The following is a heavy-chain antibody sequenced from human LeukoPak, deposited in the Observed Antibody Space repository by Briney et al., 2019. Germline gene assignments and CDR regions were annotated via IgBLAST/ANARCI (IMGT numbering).Heavy chain of an antibody. CDR1: GFTFSTYA. J-gene: IGHJ4*02. V-gene: IGHV3-23*01. D-gene: IGHD1-26*01. CDR2: ISGGGGST. CDR3: AKDVGSSGIYPDFHY. Sequence: GGSLRLSCAASGFTFSTYAMSWVRQAPGKGLEWVSGISGGGGSTYYADSVKGRFIISRDNSKNTLYLQMNSLRAEDTAVYYCAKDVGSSGIYPDFHYWGQGTLVTVSS.